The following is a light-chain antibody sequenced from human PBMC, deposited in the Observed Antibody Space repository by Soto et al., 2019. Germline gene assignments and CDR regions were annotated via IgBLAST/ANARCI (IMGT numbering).Light chain of an antibody. J-gene: IGKJ1*01. CDR3: QQYYSFPRT. Sequence: ETVMTQSPATLSASPGERVTLSCRASQSVSSNLAWYQQTPGQAPSLLIYGASTRATGIPARFSGSGSGTEFTLTISSLQSEDFATYYCQQYYSFPRTFGQGTKVDIK. CDR1: QSVSSN. V-gene: IGKV3-15*01. CDR2: GAS.